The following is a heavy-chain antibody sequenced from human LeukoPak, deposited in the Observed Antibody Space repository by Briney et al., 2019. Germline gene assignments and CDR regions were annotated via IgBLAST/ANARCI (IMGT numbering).Heavy chain of an antibody. CDR2: FYYSGST. CDR1: GGSISSGAYY. Sequence: SETLSLTCTVSGGSISSGAYYWSWIRQHPGKGLEWIGYFYYSGSTYYNPSLKSRVTISVDTSKNQFSLDLSSVTAADTAVYCCARDLGDGYLANDYWGQGTLVTVSS. CDR3: ARDLGDGYLANDY. V-gene: IGHV4-31*03. J-gene: IGHJ4*02. D-gene: IGHD5-24*01.